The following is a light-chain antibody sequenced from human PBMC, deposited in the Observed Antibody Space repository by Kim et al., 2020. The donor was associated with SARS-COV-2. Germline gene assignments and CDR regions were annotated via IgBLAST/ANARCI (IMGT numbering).Light chain of an antibody. CDR2: GES. J-gene: IGKJ1*01. CDR1: QIVSTSY. Sequence: LSPVEKASLSCRASQIVSTSYLAWSQQKPGQSPRLLIYGESNRPSGIPDRFSGSGSGTEFTLTVSRLEPADIGVYYCQQYGNSVTFGQGTKVDIK. CDR3: QQYGNSVT. V-gene: IGKV3-20*01.